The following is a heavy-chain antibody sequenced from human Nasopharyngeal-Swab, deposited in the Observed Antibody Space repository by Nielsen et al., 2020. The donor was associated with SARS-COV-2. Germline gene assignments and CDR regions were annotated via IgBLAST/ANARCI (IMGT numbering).Heavy chain of an antibody. Sequence: WIRQPPGKALEWLAHFFSTGEPSYSSSLKRRLTVSEDTSKSQVVLTMTNMDPADTATCYCARKMYYFHAMDVWGQGTTVTVSS. J-gene: IGHJ6*02. CDR3: ARKMYYFHAMDV. CDR2: FFSTGEP. V-gene: IGHV2-26*01. D-gene: IGHD5-24*01.